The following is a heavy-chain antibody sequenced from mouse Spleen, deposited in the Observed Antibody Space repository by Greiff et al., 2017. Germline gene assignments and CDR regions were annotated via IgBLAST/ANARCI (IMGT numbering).Heavy chain of an antibody. CDR3: ARSHYYGSSWFAY. Sequence: QVQLQQSGPELVKPGASVKISCKASGYTFTSYWMHWVKQRPGQGLEWIGNINPSNGGTNYNEKFKGKATLTVDTSSSTAYMELHSLTSEDSAVYFCARSHYYGSSWFAYWGQGTLVTVSA. CDR1: GYTFTSYW. J-gene: IGHJ3*01. D-gene: IGHD1-1*01. CDR2: INPSNGGT. V-gene: IGHV1-53*01.